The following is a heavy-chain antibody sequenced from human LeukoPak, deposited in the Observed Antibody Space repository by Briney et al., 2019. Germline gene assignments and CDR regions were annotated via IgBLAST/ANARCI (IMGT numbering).Heavy chain of an antibody. Sequence: ASVKVSCKASGYTFTSYYMHWVRQAPGQGLEWMGWMNPNSGNTGYAQKFQGRVTMTRNTSISTAYMELSSLRSEDTAVYYCARVYSYGTYYYDYMDVWGKGTTVTVSS. CDR1: GYTFTSYY. CDR2: MNPNSGNT. D-gene: IGHD5-18*01. J-gene: IGHJ6*03. V-gene: IGHV1-8*02. CDR3: ARVYSYGTYYYDYMDV.